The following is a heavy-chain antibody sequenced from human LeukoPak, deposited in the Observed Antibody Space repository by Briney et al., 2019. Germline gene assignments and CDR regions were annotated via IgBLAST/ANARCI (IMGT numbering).Heavy chain of an antibody. V-gene: IGHV4-61*02. CDR2: IYTSGST. CDR1: GGSISSGSYY. CDR3: ARDLWMGATYWFDP. D-gene: IGHD1-26*01. J-gene: IGHJ5*02. Sequence: PSETLSLTCTVSGGSISSGSYYWSWIRPPAGKGLEWIGRIYTSGSTNYNPSLKSRVTISVDTSKNQFSLKLSSVTAADTAVYYCARDLWMGATYWFDPWGKGTLVTVSS.